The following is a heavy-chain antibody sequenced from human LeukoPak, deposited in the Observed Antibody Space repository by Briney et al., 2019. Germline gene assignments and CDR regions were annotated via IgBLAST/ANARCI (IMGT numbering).Heavy chain of an antibody. J-gene: IGHJ6*02. D-gene: IGHD5-12*01. CDR2: IYYSGST. Sequence: PSETLSLTCTVSGGSISSYYWSWIRQPPGKGLEWIGYIYYSGSTNYNPSLKSRVTISVDTSKNQFSLKLSSVTAADTAVYYCARAHGYDPQWGPQHGMDVWGQGITVTVSS. CDR1: GGSISSYY. V-gene: IGHV4-59*01. CDR3: ARAHGYDPQWGPQHGMDV.